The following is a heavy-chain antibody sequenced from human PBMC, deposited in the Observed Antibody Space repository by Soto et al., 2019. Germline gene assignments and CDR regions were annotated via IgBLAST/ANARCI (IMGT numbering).Heavy chain of an antibody. Sequence: PGGSLRLSCAASGFTFSSYGMHWVRQAPGKGLEWVAVISYDGSNKYYADSVKGRFTISRDNSKNTLYLQMNSLRAEDTAVYYCAKDHGSSSPYYYYYGMDVWGQGTTVTSP. J-gene: IGHJ6*02. V-gene: IGHV3-30*18. CDR3: AKDHGSSSPYYYYYGMDV. D-gene: IGHD6-6*01. CDR2: ISYDGSNK. CDR1: GFTFSSYG.